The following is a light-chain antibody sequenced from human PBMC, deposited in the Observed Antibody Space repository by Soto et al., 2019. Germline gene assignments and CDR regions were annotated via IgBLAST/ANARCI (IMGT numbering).Light chain of an antibody. CDR2: DPS. CDR3: QQRGNWPLT. Sequence: EIVLAQSPATLSLSPGERATLSCRASQSVSSSLAWSQQRPGQAPRLLIYDPSNRATGIPARFSGSGSGTDFTLTISTLAPEDFAVYYCQQRGNWPLTFGGGTKVEIK. V-gene: IGKV3-11*01. CDR1: QSVSSS. J-gene: IGKJ4*01.